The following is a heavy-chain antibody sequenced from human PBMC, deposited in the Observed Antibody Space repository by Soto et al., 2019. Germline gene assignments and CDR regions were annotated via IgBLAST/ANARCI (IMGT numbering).Heavy chain of an antibody. CDR3: ARPDIAADAPFDY. J-gene: IGHJ4*02. V-gene: IGHV3-48*02. D-gene: IGHD6-13*01. CDR1: GFTFSSYS. CDR2: ISSSSSNI. Sequence: GSLRLSCAASGFTFSSYSMNWVRQAPGKGLEWVSYISSSSSNIYYADSVKGRFTISRDNAKNSLYLQMNSLTDEDMAVYYCARPDIAADAPFDYWGQGNLGTVSS.